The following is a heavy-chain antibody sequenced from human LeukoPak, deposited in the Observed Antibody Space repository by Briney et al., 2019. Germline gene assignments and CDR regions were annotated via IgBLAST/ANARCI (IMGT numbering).Heavy chain of an antibody. CDR3: AKASGGSGSYYANYFDY. J-gene: IGHJ4*02. Sequence: GGSLRLSCAASGFTFSSYAMSWVRQAPGKGLEWVSAISCSGGSTYYADSVKGRFTISRDNSKNTLYLQMNSLRAEDKAVYYCAKASGGSGSYYANYFDYWGQGTLVSVSS. D-gene: IGHD3-10*01. V-gene: IGHV3-23*01. CDR2: ISCSGGST. CDR1: GFTFSSYA.